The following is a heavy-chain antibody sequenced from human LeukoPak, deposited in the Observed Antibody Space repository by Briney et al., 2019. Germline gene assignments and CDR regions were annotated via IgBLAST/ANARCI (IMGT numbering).Heavy chain of an antibody. J-gene: IGHJ4*02. CDR2: IKPDSGAT. CDR3: ARDHDYGPDY. D-gene: IGHD4/OR15-4a*01. V-gene: IGHV1-2*02. Sequence: ASLKVSCKASGYTFIVHYLHWLRQAPGQGLEWMGWIKPDSGATNFAQNFQGRVTMTSDTSTNTAYMELSSLTSDDTAMYYCARDHDYGPDYWGQGTLVTVSA. CDR1: GYTFIVHY.